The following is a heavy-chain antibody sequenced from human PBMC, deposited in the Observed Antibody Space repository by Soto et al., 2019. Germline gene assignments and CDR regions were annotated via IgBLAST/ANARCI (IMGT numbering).Heavy chain of an antibody. Sequence: GGSLRLSCAASGFSVGGNYMSWVRQAPGKGLECVSLTYSGGNPYYADSVKGRFTLSRDSSKNTLYLQMNSLRVEDTAVYFCARGPNSDCWGQGTLVTVSS. V-gene: IGHV3-53*01. CDR2: TYSGGNP. CDR1: GFSVGGNY. CDR3: ARGPNSDC. J-gene: IGHJ4*02. D-gene: IGHD2-21*01.